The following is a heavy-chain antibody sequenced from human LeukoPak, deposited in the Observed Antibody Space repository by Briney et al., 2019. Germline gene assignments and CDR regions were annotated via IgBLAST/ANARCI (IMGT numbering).Heavy chain of an antibody. J-gene: IGHJ3*02. Sequence: ASVKVSCRASAYTFSNYGITWVRQATGQGLEWMGWMNPNSGNTGYAQKFQGRVTITRNTSISTAYMELSSLRSEDTAVYYCARALQLDAFDIWGQGTMVTVSS. CDR3: ARALQLDAFDI. D-gene: IGHD6-19*01. CDR1: AYTFSNYG. CDR2: MNPNSGNT. V-gene: IGHV1-8*01.